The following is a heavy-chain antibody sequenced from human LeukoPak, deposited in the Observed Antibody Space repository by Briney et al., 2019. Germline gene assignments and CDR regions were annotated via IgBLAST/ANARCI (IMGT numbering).Heavy chain of an antibody. D-gene: IGHD3-10*01. Sequence: KPSETLSLTCAVYGGSFSGYYWSWIRQPPGKGLEWIGEINHSGSTNYNPSLKSRVTISVDTSKNQFSLKLSSVTAADTAVYYYARRIWFGGFYWGQGTLVTVSS. CDR1: GGSFSGYY. CDR2: INHSGST. CDR3: ARRIWFGGFY. V-gene: IGHV4-34*01. J-gene: IGHJ4*02.